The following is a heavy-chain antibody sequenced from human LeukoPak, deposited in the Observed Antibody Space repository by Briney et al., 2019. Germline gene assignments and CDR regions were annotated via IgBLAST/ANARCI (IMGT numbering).Heavy chain of an antibody. D-gene: IGHD3-22*01. CDR1: GGSISSGDYY. J-gene: IGHJ6*02. CDR2: IYYSGST. CDR3: ARDYLHYYDSSGYRYYYYYGMDV. V-gene: IGHV4-61*08. Sequence: SQTLSLTCTVSGGSISSGDYYWSWIRQPPGKGLEWIGYIYYSGSTNYNPSLKSRVTISVDTSKNQFSLKLSSVTAADTAVYYCARDYLHYYDSSGYRYYYYYGMDVWGQGTTVTVSS.